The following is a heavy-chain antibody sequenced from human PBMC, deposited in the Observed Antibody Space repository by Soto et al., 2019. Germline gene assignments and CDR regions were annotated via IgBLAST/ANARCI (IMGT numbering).Heavy chain of an antibody. V-gene: IGHV1-18*04. CDR1: GYTFSGYS. CDR3: ARDVFCGGAPACPDMDV. D-gene: IGHD2-21*01. Sequence: QVVLEQSGGEVKKPGTSVKVSCKDSGYTFSGYSITWVRQAPGQGLEWMGRISGYNGNTNYARTLRGRLTLTTDTSTSTAYMELRSLTSDDTAVYYCARDVFCGGAPACPDMDVWGQGTTVTVSS. CDR2: ISGYNGNT. J-gene: IGHJ6*02.